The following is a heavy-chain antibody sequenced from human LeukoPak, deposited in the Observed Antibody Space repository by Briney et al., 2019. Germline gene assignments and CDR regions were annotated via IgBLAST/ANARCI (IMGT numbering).Heavy chain of an antibody. D-gene: IGHD3-3*01. Sequence: ASVKVSCKASGYTFTGYYMHWVRQAPGQGLEWMGWINPNSGGTNYAQKFQGRVTMTRDTSISTAYMELSRLRSDDTAVYYGARTYYEFWSGYRPSNWFDPWPRGPMVSVFS. J-gene: IGHJ5*02. CDR1: GYTFTGYY. CDR2: INPNSGGT. V-gene: IGHV1-2*02. CDR3: ARTYYEFWSGYRPSNWFDP.